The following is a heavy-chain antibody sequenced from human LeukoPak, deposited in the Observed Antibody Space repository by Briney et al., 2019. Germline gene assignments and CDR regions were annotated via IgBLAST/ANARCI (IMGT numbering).Heavy chain of an antibody. CDR3: AKESPYRAPTRTYYFDY. D-gene: IGHD1-14*01. J-gene: IGHJ4*02. Sequence: GGSLRLSCAASGFTVSSNYMSWVRQAPGKGLEWVSAISGSDGRLFYADSVKGRFTISRDNSRNTLYLEMNSLRGEDMAVYYCAKESPYRAPTRTYYFDYWGQGTLVTVSS. V-gene: IGHV3-23*01. CDR2: ISGSDGRL. CDR1: GFTVSSNY.